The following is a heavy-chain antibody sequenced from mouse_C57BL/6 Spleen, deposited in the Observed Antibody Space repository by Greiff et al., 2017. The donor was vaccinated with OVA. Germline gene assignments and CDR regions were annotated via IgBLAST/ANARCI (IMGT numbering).Heavy chain of an antibody. J-gene: IGHJ2*01. CDR3: ARSGELGGFDY. D-gene: IGHD4-1*01. CDR1: GYAFTNYL. Sequence: VKLMESGAELVRPGTSVKVSCKASGYAFTNYLIEWVKQRPGQGLEWIGVINPGSGGTNYNEKFKGKATLTADKSSSTAYMQLSSLTSEDSAVYFCARSGELGGFDYWGQGTTLTVSS. V-gene: IGHV1-54*01. CDR2: INPGSGGT.